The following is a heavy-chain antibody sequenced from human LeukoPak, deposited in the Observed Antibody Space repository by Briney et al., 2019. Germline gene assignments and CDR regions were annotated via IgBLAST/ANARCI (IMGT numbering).Heavy chain of an antibody. V-gene: IGHV3-23*01. CDR2: ISGSGANT. Sequence: GGSLRLSCAAFGFSLSSYAMSWGRQAPGRGLEWVSAISGSGANTYYADSVKGRFTISRDNSKNTLYLQMNSLRAEDTAVYYCARVSDYNYAFGYWGQGTPVTVSS. CDR3: ARVSDYNYAFGY. D-gene: IGHD4-11*01. J-gene: IGHJ4*02. CDR1: GFSLSSYA.